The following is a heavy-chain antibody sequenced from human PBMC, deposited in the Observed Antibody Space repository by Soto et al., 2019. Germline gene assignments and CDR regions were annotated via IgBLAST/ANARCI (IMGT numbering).Heavy chain of an antibody. CDR1: GGSIINHY. CDR2: IYYSGCT. J-gene: IGHJ4*02. Sequence: QVQLQESGPGLVKPSETLSLTCTVSGGSIINHYWSWIRQPPGKGLEWIGYIYYSGCTNYNPSLKSRVTFSVDTSKYQFSLNLTSLTAADTAIYYCARANWYSEYWGQGTLVTVSS. CDR3: ARANWYSEY. V-gene: IGHV4-59*11. D-gene: IGHD7-27*01.